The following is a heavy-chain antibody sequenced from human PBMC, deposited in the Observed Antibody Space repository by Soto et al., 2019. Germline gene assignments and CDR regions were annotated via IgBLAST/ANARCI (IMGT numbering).Heavy chain of an antibody. Sequence: PSETLSLTCTVSGGSISSYYWSWIRQPPGKGLEWIGYIYYSGSTNYNPSLKSRVTISVDTSKNQFSLKLNSMTAADTAVYYCARKRYYYGSGSFPIDYWGQGTLVTVSS. D-gene: IGHD3-10*01. V-gene: IGHV4-59*12. J-gene: IGHJ4*02. CDR1: GGSISSYY. CDR3: ARKRYYYGSGSFPIDY. CDR2: IYYSGST.